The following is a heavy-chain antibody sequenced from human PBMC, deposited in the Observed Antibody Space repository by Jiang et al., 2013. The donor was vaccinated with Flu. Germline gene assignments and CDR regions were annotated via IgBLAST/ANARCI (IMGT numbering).Heavy chain of an antibody. CDR1: GGSITSYF. V-gene: IGHV4-59*01. Sequence: GSGLVKPSETLSLTCIVSGGSITSYFWSWIRQPPGKGLEWIGYVHYSGGTGRGHNPSLESRVTVLVDTSRSQFSLKLSSVTAADTAVYYCVGEEDHGDFDDAFHIWGPGTRVTVSS. CDR3: VGEEDHGDFDDAFHI. J-gene: IGHJ3*02. D-gene: IGHD4-17*01. CDR2: VHYSGGTGR.